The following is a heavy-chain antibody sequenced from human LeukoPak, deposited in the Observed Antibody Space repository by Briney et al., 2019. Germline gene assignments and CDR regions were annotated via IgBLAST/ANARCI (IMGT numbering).Heavy chain of an antibody. CDR3: ARARVYSGSYFG. CDR2: INHSGST. V-gene: IGHV4-34*01. Sequence: SSETLSLTCAVYGGSFSGYYWSWIRQPPGKGLEWIGEINHSGSTNYNPSLKSRVTISVDTSKNQFSLKLSSVTAADTAVYYCARARVYSGSYFGWGQRTLVTVSS. CDR1: GGSFSGYY. J-gene: IGHJ4*02. D-gene: IGHD1-26*01.